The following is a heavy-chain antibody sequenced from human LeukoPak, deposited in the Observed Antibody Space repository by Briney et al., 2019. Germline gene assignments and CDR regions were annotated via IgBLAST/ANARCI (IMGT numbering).Heavy chain of an antibody. CDR3: ARADCSGGSCYSGGYFDY. J-gene: IGHJ4*02. CDR2: ISSSGSTI. D-gene: IGHD2-15*01. CDR1: GFTFSDYY. V-gene: IGHV3-11*01. Sequence: PGGSLRLSCAASGFTFSDYYMSWIRQAPGKGLEWVSYISSSGSTIYYADSVKGRFTISRDNAKNSLYLQMNSLRAEDTAVYYCARADCSGGSCYSGGYFDYWGQGTLVTVSS.